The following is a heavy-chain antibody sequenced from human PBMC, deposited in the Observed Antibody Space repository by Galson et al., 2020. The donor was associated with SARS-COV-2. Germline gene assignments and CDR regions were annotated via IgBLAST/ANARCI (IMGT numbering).Heavy chain of an antibody. Sequence: GESLKISCAASGFTFSSYSMNWVRQAPGKGLEWVSYISTGGTTIYYADSVKGRFTISRDNAKNSLYLQMNSLRAEDTAVYYCARGRAGHYFDYWGQGTLVTVSS. D-gene: IGHD3-10*01. CDR1: GFTFSSYS. J-gene: IGHJ4*02. CDR2: ISTGGTTI. V-gene: IGHV3-48*04. CDR3: ARGRAGHYFDY.